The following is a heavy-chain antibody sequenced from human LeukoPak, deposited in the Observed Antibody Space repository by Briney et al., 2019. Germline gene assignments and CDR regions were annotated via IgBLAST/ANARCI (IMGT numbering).Heavy chain of an antibody. J-gene: IGHJ4*02. CDR3: ARGLGDGYNAASDPPL. D-gene: IGHD5-24*01. CDR2: ISSNGGST. CDR1: GFTFSSYA. Sequence: GGSLRLSCAASGFTFSSYAMHWVRQAPGKGLEYVSAISSNGGSTYYANSVKGRFTISRDNSKNTLYLQMGSLRAEDMAVYYCARGLGDGYNAASDPPLWGQGTLVTVSS. V-gene: IGHV3-64*01.